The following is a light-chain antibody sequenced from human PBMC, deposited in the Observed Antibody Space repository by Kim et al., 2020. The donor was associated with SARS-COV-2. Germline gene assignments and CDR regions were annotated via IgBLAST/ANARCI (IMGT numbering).Light chain of an antibody. V-gene: IGLV3-9*01. CDR3: QVWDSSTWV. Sequence: SYELTQPLSVSVALGQTARITCGGNNIVTKNVHWYQQKPGQAPVLVMYRDTNRPSGIPERFSGFNSGNTATLTISRAQAGDEADYYCQVWDSSTWVFGGGAQLNGL. CDR1: NIVTKN. CDR2: RDT. J-gene: IGLJ3*02.